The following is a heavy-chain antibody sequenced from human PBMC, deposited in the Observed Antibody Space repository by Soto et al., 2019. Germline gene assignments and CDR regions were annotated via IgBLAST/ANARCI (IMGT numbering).Heavy chain of an antibody. CDR3: ARDAPYCRTTSCLDY. Sequence: PGGSLRLSCEVSGFTFSSYWMHWVRQAPGKGLVWVSGINTDGSRTRYADSVKGRFTISRDNAKNTVFLQMNSLGVEDTAVYYCARDAPYCRTTSCLDYWGQGTLVTVSS. V-gene: IGHV3-74*01. D-gene: IGHD2-2*01. CDR2: INTDGSRT. J-gene: IGHJ4*02. CDR1: GFTFSSYW.